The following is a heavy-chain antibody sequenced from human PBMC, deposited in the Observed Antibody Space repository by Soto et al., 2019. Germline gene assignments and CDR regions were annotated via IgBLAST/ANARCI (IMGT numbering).Heavy chain of an antibody. D-gene: IGHD2-2*02. CDR2: LYYSGSS. CDR1: GGSITSSNYY. J-gene: IGHJ6*03. CDR3: ASTIRYYYYYMEV. V-gene: IGHV4-39*01. Sequence: KPSETLSLTCTVSGGSITSSNYYWGWIRQPPGKGLEWIGTLYYSGSSYYNPSLKSRVTISVDTSKNQFSLRLSSVTAADTAVYYCASTIRYYYYYMEVWGKGTTVTVSS.